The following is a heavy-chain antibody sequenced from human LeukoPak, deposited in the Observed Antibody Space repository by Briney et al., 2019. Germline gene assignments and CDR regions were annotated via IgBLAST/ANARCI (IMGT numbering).Heavy chain of an antibody. Sequence: TSETLSLTCSVSGGSINSNSHHWDWIRQAPGKGLEWIGNIYYSGTTSYNPSLKSRVTISVDTSKNQFSLKLSSVTAADTAVYYCARDDSSGFLDYWGQGTLVTVSS. CDR3: ARDDSSGFLDY. CDR2: IYYSGTT. J-gene: IGHJ4*02. D-gene: IGHD5-12*01. CDR1: GGSINSNSHH. V-gene: IGHV4-39*07.